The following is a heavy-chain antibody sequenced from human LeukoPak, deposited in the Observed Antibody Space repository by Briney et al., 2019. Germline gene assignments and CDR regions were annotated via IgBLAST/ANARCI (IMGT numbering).Heavy chain of an antibody. V-gene: IGHV2-5*01. D-gene: IGHD4-17*01. CDR2: IYWNDDK. Sequence: GSGPTLVKPTQTLTLTCTFSGFSLITSGVGVGWIRQPPGKALEWLALIYWNDDKLYSPSLKSRLTITKDTSKNQVVLTMTNMDPVDTATYYCAHTLNYYGDSDYYMDVWGKGTTVTVSS. CDR1: GFSLITSGVG. J-gene: IGHJ6*03. CDR3: AHTLNYYGDSDYYMDV.